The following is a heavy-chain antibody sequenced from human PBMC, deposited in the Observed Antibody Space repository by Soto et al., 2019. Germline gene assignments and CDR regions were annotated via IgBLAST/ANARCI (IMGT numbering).Heavy chain of an antibody. Sequence: GGSLRLSCAASGFTVSSNYMSWVRQAPGKGLEWVSVIYSGGSTYYADSVKGRFTISRDNSQNTLYLQMNSLRAEDTAVYYCARVKKAYCRGGSCYGGFAYWGQGTLVTVSS. CDR3: ARVKKAYCRGGSCYGGFAY. J-gene: IGHJ4*02. D-gene: IGHD2-15*01. CDR2: IYSGGST. V-gene: IGHV3-66*01. CDR1: GFTVSSNY.